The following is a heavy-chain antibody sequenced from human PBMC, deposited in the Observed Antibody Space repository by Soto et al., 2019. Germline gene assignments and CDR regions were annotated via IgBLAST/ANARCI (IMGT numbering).Heavy chain of an antibody. D-gene: IGHD2-2*01. Sequence: QVQLVESGGGVVQPGRSLRLSCAASGFTFSSYGMHWVRQAPGKGLEWVAVISYDGSNKYYADSVKGRFTISRDNSKNTLYLQMNSLRAEDTAVYYCDGYCSSTSCYGGDAFDIWGQGTMVTVSS. CDR1: GFTFSSYG. CDR3: DGYCSSTSCYGGDAFDI. J-gene: IGHJ3*02. CDR2: ISYDGSNK. V-gene: IGHV3-30*03.